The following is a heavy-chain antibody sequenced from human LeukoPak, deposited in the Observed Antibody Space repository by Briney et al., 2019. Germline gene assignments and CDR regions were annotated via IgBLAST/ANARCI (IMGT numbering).Heavy chain of an antibody. V-gene: IGHV3-30*02. CDR2: IRYDGSNK. D-gene: IGHD3-10*01. Sequence: VGSLRLSCAASGFTFSSYGMHWVRQAPGKGLKWVAFIRYDGSNKYYADSVKGRLTISRDNSKNTLYLQMNSLRAEDTAVYYCAKDGLSYILFDYWGQGTLVTVSS. CDR1: GFTFSSYG. J-gene: IGHJ4*02. CDR3: AKDGLSYILFDY.